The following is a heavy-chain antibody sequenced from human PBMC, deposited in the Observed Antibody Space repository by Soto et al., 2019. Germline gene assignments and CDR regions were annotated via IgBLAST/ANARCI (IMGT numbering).Heavy chain of an antibody. Sequence: QVQLVESGGGVVQPGRSLRLSCAASGLTFSSYGMHWVRQAPGKGLDWVAVTSYDGSNEHYADSVKGRFTISRDNSENTLYLQMNSLRAEDTAVYYCAQDSYYYDSSGYYTFNYWGQGTLVTVSS. V-gene: IGHV3-30*18. CDR3: AQDSYYYDSSGYYTFNY. J-gene: IGHJ4*02. D-gene: IGHD3-22*01. CDR2: TSYDGSNE. CDR1: GLTFSSYG.